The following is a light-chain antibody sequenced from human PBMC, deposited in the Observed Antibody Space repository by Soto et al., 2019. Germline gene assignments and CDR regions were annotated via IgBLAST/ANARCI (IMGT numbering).Light chain of an antibody. J-gene: IGKJ1*01. Sequence: EIVVTQSAGTLSLSPGERATLSCGASQSVTSNYLAWYQQKPGQAPRLLIFGASIRVTGIPDRFTGSGSGTDFPLTISRLEPEDFAVYYCQHYVTSLTTFGQGTKV. V-gene: IGKV3-20*01. CDR1: QSVTSNY. CDR3: QHYVTSLTT. CDR2: GAS.